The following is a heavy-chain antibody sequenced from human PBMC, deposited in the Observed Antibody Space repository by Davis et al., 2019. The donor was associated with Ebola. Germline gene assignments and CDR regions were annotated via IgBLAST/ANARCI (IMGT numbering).Heavy chain of an antibody. CDR2: ISGDGGYT. CDR3: ARSWNPWFWYFDL. Sequence: GESLKISCAASGFTFSNFAMIWVRQAPGKGLEWVSTISGDGGYTYYADSVKGRFTISRDNSKNTLFLQMNGLRAEDTAMFYCARSWNPWFWYFDLWGRGTLATVSS. CDR1: GFTFSNFA. J-gene: IGHJ2*01. D-gene: IGHD1-1*01. V-gene: IGHV3-23*01.